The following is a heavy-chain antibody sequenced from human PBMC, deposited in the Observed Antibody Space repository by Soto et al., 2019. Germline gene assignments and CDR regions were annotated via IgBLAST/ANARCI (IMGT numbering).Heavy chain of an antibody. D-gene: IGHD3-22*01. Sequence: SETLSLTCAVSGDSFSSYYWSWVRQSPGKGLEWIGYVHYSGATNYNPSLKSRVTMSLDTSKKQFFLKLRSVTAADTAVYYCARVSEGSGFQTNEWGQGTLVTVSS. CDR3: ARVSEGSGFQTNE. CDR1: GDSFSSYY. J-gene: IGHJ4*02. V-gene: IGHV4-59*01. CDR2: VHYSGAT.